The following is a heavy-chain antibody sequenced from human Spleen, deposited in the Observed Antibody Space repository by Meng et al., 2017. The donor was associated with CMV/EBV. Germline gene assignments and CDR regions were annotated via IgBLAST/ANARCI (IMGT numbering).Heavy chain of an antibody. CDR3: ASDFTVSPLP. J-gene: IGHJ5*02. CDR2: IKQDGSEK. D-gene: IGHD4-17*01. Sequence: GESLKISCAASGFTFSSYWMSWVRQAPGKGLEWVANIKQDGSEKYYVDSVKGRFTISRDNAKNSLYLQMNSLRAEDTAVYYCASDFTVSPLPWGQGTLGTVSS. V-gene: IGHV3-7*01. CDR1: GFTFSSYW.